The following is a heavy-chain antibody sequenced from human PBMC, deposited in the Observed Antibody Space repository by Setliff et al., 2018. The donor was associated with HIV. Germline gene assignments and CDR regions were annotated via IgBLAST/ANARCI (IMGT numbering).Heavy chain of an antibody. CDR2: MNAASGKT. CDR1: GYNFSSYA. Sequence: GASVKVSCKASGYNFSSYALHWVRQAPGQRLEWLGWMNAASGKTKYSEEFQNRISFTRDTSANIGYLEVTKLRSEDMAIYYCVRVRVGGSLYFDFWGQGTPVTVSS. V-gene: IGHV1-3*03. J-gene: IGHJ4*02. CDR3: VRVRVGGSLYFDF. D-gene: IGHD1-26*01.